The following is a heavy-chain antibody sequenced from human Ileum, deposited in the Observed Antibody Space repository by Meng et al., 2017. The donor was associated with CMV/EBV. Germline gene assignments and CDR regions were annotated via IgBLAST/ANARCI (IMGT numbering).Heavy chain of an antibody. CDR1: GFNFDEYA. V-gene: IGHV3-9*03. CDR2: ISSDSDSI. Sequence: SLKISCVAFGFNFDEYAMHWVRQAPGKGLEWVSGISSDSDSIAYADSVKGRFTISRDNAKKSLYLQMNSLRVYDMALYYCAKGDGSYYESAFIVWGQGTMVTVSS. D-gene: IGHD3-10*01. J-gene: IGHJ3*01. CDR3: AKGDGSYYESAFIV.